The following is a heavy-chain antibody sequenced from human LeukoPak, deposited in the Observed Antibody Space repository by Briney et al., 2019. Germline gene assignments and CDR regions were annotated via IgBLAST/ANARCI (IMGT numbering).Heavy chain of an antibody. Sequence: SETLSLTCAVYGGSFSGYYWSWIRQPPGKGLEWIGEINHSGSTNYNPSLKSRVTISVDTSKNQFSLKPSSVTAADTAVYYCARGRRWLAFDIWGQGTMVTVSS. CDR3: ARGRRWLAFDI. J-gene: IGHJ3*02. V-gene: IGHV4-34*01. CDR1: GGSFSGYY. D-gene: IGHD5-24*01. CDR2: INHSGST.